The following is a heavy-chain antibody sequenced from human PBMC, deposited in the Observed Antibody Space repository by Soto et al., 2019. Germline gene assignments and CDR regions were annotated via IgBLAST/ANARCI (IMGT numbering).Heavy chain of an antibody. J-gene: IGHJ6*02. Sequence: AGESLKISCKGSGYSFTSYWIGWVRQMPGKGLEWMGIIYPGDSDTRYSPSFQGQVTISADKSISTAYLQWSSLKASDTAMYYCARLGTIVVVPAARSDYGMDVWGQGTTVTVSS. V-gene: IGHV5-51*01. CDR2: IYPGDSDT. CDR1: GYSFTSYW. D-gene: IGHD2-2*01. CDR3: ARLGTIVVVPAARSDYGMDV.